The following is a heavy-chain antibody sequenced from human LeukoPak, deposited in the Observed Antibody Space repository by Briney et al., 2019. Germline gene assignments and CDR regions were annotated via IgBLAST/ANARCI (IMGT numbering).Heavy chain of an antibody. CDR1: GGSISSYY. J-gene: IGHJ6*03. Sequence: SETLSLTCTVSGGSISSYYWSWIRQPPGNGLEWIGYIYYSGSTNYNPSLKSRVTISVDTSKNQFSLKLSAVTAADTAVYYCASVRRGFGESSKYYSYYYMDVWGNGTTVTISS. D-gene: IGHD3-10*01. CDR3: ASVRRGFGESSKYYSYYYMDV. CDR2: IYYSGST. V-gene: IGHV4-59*08.